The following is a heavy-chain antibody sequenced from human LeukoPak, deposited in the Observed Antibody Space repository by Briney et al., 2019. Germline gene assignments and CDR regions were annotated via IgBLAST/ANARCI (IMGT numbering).Heavy chain of an antibody. D-gene: IGHD4-17*01. CDR1: GFIFSSYA. V-gene: IGHV3-30*04. J-gene: IGHJ2*01. CDR3: ARQNGDYVGDWYFDL. CDR2: ISYDGSNK. Sequence: GGSLRLSCAASGFIFSSYAMHWVRQAPGKGLEWVAVISYDGSNKYYADSVKGRFTISRDNSKNTLYLQMNSLRAEDTAVYYCARQNGDYVGDWYFDLWGRGTLVTVSS.